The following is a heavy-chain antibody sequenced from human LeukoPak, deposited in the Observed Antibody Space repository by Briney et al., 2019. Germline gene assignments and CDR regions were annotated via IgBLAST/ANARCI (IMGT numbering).Heavy chain of an antibody. Sequence: ASVKVSCKASGYTFTSYDINWVRQATGQGLEWMGLMNPNSGNTGYAQKFQGRVTITRNTSISTAYMELSSLRSEDTAVYYCARALYCGGDCYFGYYYYYMDVWGKGTTVTVSS. J-gene: IGHJ6*03. CDR3: ARALYCGGDCYFGYYYYYMDV. D-gene: IGHD2-21*01. CDR2: MNPNSGNT. V-gene: IGHV1-8*03. CDR1: GYTFTSYD.